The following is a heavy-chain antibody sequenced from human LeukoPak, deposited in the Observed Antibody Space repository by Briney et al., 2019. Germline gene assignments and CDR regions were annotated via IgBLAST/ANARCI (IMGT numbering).Heavy chain of an antibody. CDR1: GYTFTSYD. CDR2: MNPNSGNT. D-gene: IGHD3-10*01. V-gene: IGHV1-8*03. Sequence: ASVKVSCKASGYTFTSYDINWVRQATGQGLEWMGWMNPNSGNTGYAQKFQGRVTITRNTSISTAYMELSSLRSEDTAVYYCARALDQPLWFGEGDKLNWFDPWGQGTLVTVSS. CDR3: ARALDQPLWFGEGDKLNWFDP. J-gene: IGHJ5*02.